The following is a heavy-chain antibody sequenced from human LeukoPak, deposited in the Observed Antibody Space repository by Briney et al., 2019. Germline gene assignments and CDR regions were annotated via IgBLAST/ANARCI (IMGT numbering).Heavy chain of an antibody. Sequence: PGGSLRLSCAASGFTFSSYAMSWVRQAPGKGLEWVSSISSSGGNTYYADSVKGRFTISRDNSKNTLSLQMNSLRPEDTAVYYCAKDLREATQYYYYYYPMDVWGPGTTVTVSS. V-gene: IGHV3-23*01. J-gene: IGHJ6*02. CDR3: AKDLREATQYYYYYYPMDV. D-gene: IGHD1-26*01. CDR2: ISSSGGNT. CDR1: GFTFSSYA.